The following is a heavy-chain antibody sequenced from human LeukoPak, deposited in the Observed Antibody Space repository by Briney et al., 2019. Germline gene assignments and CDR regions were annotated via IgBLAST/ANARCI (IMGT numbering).Heavy chain of an antibody. V-gene: IGHV3-15*01. CDR1: RFTFSNAW. Sequence: GGSLRLSCAASRFTFSNAWMSWVRQAPGKGLEWVGRIKSKTDGGTTDYAAPVKGRYTISRDDSKNTLYLQMNSLKTEDTAVYYCTTWTTVVTPENYWGQGTLLTVSS. CDR3: TTWTTVVTPENY. D-gene: IGHD4-23*01. J-gene: IGHJ4*02. CDR2: IKSKTDGGTT.